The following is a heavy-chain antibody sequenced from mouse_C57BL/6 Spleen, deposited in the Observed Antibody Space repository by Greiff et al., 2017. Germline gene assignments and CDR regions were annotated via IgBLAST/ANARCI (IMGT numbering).Heavy chain of an antibody. J-gene: IGHJ3*01. Sequence: EVKLVESGGGLVKPGGSLKLSCAASGFTFSDYGMHWVRQAPEKGLEWVAYISSGSSTIYYADTVKGRFTISRDNAKNTLFLQMTSLRSEDTAMYYCARPTTFIYDGYFAWFAYWGQGTLVTVSA. D-gene: IGHD2-3*01. CDR1: GFTFSDYG. V-gene: IGHV5-17*01. CDR3: ARPTTFIYDGYFAWFAY. CDR2: ISSGSSTI.